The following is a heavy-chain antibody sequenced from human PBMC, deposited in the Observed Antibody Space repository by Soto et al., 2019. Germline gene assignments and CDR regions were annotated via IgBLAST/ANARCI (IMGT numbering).Heavy chain of an antibody. Sequence: ASVKVSCKASGYTFTSYAMHWVRQAPGQRLEWMGWINAGNGNTKYSQKFQGRVTITRDTSASTAYMELSSLRSEDTAVYYCARSKHYDFWIGYYFDYWGQGTLVTSPQ. D-gene: IGHD3-3*01. CDR2: INAGNGNT. CDR1: GYTFTSYA. V-gene: IGHV1-3*01. J-gene: IGHJ4*02. CDR3: ARSKHYDFWIGYYFDY.